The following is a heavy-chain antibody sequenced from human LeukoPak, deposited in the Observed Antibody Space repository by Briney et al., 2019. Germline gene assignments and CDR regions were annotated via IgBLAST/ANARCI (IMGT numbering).Heavy chain of an antibody. J-gene: IGHJ5*02. CDR3: VRGAVGTGVWFDP. CDR1: GFTFSSYS. CDR2: INIDGATT. D-gene: IGHD1-26*01. Sequence: PGGSLRLSCTASGFTFSSYSMNWVRQAPGKGLEWVSRINIDGATTNYADSVKGRFTISRDNAKNTLHLQMNSLRADDTAVYYCVRGAVGTGVWFDPWGQGTLVTVSS. V-gene: IGHV3-74*01.